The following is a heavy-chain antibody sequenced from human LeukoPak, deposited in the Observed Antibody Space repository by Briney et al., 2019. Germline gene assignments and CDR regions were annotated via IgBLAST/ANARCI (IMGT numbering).Heavy chain of an antibody. J-gene: IGHJ4*02. Sequence: GGSLRPSCGASGFIFSSDNMNWVRQAPGKGLEWVSSISSSSTYIYYADSVKGRFTISRDNAKNSLYLQMNSLRAEDTAVYYCAREEKEVPTGTTLGYWGQGTLVTVSS. CDR1: GFIFSSDN. CDR3: AREEKEVPTGTTLGY. CDR2: ISSSSTYI. D-gene: IGHD1-7*01. V-gene: IGHV3-21*01.